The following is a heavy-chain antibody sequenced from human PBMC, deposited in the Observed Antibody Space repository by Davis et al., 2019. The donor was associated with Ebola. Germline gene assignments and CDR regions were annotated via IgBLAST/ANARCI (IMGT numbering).Heavy chain of an antibody. Sequence: ASVKVSCKASGYTFINYYVHWVRQAPGQGLEWMGIINPSGGSTGYAQNFQDRVTMTRDTSTDTAYMELRSLRSDDTAVYYCARDQRVQPFDYWGQGTLVTVSS. V-gene: IGHV1-46*01. D-gene: IGHD6-13*01. CDR2: INPSGGST. CDR1: GYTFINYY. CDR3: ARDQRVQPFDY. J-gene: IGHJ4*02.